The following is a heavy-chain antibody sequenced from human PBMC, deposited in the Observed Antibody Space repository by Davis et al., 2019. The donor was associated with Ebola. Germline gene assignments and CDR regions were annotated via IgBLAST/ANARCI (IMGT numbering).Heavy chain of an antibody. V-gene: IGHV4-59*08. D-gene: IGHD2-21*02. J-gene: IGHJ2*01. CDR1: GGSISSYY. CDR3: ARAYCGGDCYPWYFDL. Sequence: GSLRLSCAVYGGSISSYYWSWIRQPPGKGLEWIGYIYYSGSTNYNPSLKSRVTISVDTSKNQFSLKLSSVTAADTAVYYCARAYCGGDCYPWYFDLWGRGTLVTVSS. CDR2: IYYSGST.